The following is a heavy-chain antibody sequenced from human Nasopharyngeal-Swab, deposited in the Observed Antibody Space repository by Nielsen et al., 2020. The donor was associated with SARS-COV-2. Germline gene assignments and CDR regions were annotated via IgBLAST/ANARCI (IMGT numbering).Heavy chain of an antibody. D-gene: IGHD2-2*01. CDR1: GFTFGDYA. V-gene: IGHV3-49*04. CDR2: IRSEANGGTA. CDR3: TGYSTIFY. Sequence: GESLKISCTTSGFTFGDYAMGWVRQAPGKGLEWVGFIRSEANGGTAEYVVSVKGRFSISRDDSKSIAYLQMNSLKTEDTAVYYCTGYSTIFYWGQGTLVTVSS. J-gene: IGHJ4*02.